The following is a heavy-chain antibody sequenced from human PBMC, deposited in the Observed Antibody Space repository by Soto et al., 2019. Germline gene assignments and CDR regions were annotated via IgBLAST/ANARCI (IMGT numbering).Heavy chain of an antibody. D-gene: IGHD1-26*01. CDR1: GFPFGNAW. CDR2: IKSKPDGGTL. Sequence: PGGSLRLSCAASGFPFGNAWMSWVRQAPGKGLEWAGRIKSKPDGGTLDYVAPVKGRFTISRDDSKNTLYLQMNNLATEDTAVYYCSAEVGITSANRLNYSGHASLVTVAS. CDR3: SAEVGITSANRLNY. J-gene: IGHJ4*01. V-gene: IGHV3-15*07.